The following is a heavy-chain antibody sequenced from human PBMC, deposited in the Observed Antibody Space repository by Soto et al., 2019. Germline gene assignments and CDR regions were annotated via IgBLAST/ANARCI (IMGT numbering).Heavy chain of an antibody. V-gene: IGHV1-2*06. CDR1: GYRFTTHY. J-gene: IGHJ4*02. CDR2: MNVGTGGT. Sequence: VSCKASGYRFTTHYIHWVRQAPGQGLEWMGRMNVGTGGTTYAHKFQGRVTMTRDTSIRTAYLEVSSVKSDDTAMYYCARDGNFALRGYSFGFDFWGQGTLVTVSS. D-gene: IGHD5-18*01. CDR3: ARDGNFALRGYSFGFDF.